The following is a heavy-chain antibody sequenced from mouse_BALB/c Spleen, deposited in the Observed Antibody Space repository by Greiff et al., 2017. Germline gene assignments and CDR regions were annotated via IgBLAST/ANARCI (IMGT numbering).Heavy chain of an antibody. V-gene: IGHV3-2*02. CDR3: ARKRTGYFDY. Sequence: EVQRVESGPGLVKPSQSLSLTCTVTGYSITSDYAWNWIRQFPGNKLEWMGYISYSGSTSYNPSLKSRISITRDTSKNQFFLQLNSVTTEDTATYYCARKRTGYFDYWGQGTTLTVSS. CDR1: GYSITSDYA. J-gene: IGHJ2*01. D-gene: IGHD4-1*01. CDR2: ISYSGST.